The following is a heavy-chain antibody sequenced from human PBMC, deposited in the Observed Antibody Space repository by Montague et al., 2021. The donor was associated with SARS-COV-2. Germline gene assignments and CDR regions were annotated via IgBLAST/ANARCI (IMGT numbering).Heavy chain of an antibody. D-gene: IGHD6-19*01. J-gene: IGHJ4*02. CDR1: GDSTSIYY. V-gene: IGHV4-59*13. CDR3: ARGERGAWYNHYFDY. Sequence: SETLSLTCTVSGDSTSIYYWSWIRQPPGKGLEWIGYVYYSGSTNYNPSLKSRVTISVDTPKNQFSLKLMSVTAADTAVYYCARGERGAWYNHYFDYWGRGALVTVSS. CDR2: VYYSGST.